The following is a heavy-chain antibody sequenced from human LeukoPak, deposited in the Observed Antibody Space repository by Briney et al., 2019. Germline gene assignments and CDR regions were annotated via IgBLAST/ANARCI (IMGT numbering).Heavy chain of an antibody. J-gene: IGHJ4*02. CDR1: GGSFSGYY. V-gene: IGHV4-34*01. CDR2: INHSGST. Sequence: PSETLSLTCAVYGGSFSGYYWSWIRQPPGKGLEWIGEINHSGSTNYNPSLKSRVTISVDTSKNQFSLKLSSVTAADTAVYYCARLRQWLVQGFDYWGQGTLVTVSS. D-gene: IGHD6-19*01. CDR3: ARLRQWLVQGFDY.